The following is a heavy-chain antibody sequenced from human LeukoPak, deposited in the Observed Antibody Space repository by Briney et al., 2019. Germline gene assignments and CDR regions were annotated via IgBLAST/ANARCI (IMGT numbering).Heavy chain of an antibody. CDR2: INPNSGGT. J-gene: IGHJ3*02. CDR1: GGTFSSYA. D-gene: IGHD2/OR15-2a*01. CDR3: ARAFSDGDAFDI. V-gene: IGHV1-2*02. Sequence: ASVKVPCKASGGTFSSYAISWVRQAPGQGLEWMGGINPNSGGTNYAQKFQGRVTMTRDTSISTAYMELSRLRSDDTAVYYCARAFSDGDAFDIWGQGTMVTVSS.